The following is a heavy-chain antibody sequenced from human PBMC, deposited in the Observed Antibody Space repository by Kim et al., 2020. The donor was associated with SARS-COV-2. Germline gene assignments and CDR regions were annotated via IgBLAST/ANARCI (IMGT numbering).Heavy chain of an antibody. V-gene: IGHV1-24*01. J-gene: IGHJ5*02. D-gene: IGHD6-13*01. Sequence: KFQGRVTLTEDTSTDTAYMELSSLRSADTAVYYCATAPPIAAAGTNWFDPWGQGTLVTVSS. CDR3: ATAPPIAAAGTNWFDP.